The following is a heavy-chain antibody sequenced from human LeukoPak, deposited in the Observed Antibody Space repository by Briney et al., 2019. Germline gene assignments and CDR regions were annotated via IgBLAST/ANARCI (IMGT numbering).Heavy chain of an antibody. Sequence: ASVKVSCKASGYTFTSYDINWVRQATGQGLEWMGWMNPNSGNTGYAQKFQGRVTMTRNTSIGTAYMELSSLRSEDTAVYYCARMGGLGEAFDYWGQGTLVTVSS. J-gene: IGHJ4*02. CDR1: GYTFTSYD. V-gene: IGHV1-8*01. CDR2: MNPNSGNT. D-gene: IGHD3-16*01. CDR3: ARMGGLGEAFDY.